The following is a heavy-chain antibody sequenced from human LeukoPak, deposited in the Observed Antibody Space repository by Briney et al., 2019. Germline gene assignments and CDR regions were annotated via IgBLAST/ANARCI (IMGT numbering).Heavy chain of an antibody. D-gene: IGHD6-25*01. CDR1: GYTLTSYY. CDR2: INPNSGGT. J-gene: IGHJ6*03. Sequence: ASVKASCKASGYTLTSYYIHWVRQAPGQGLEWMGWINPNSGGTNYAQKFQGRVTMTRDTSISTAYTELSRLRSDDTAVYYCARGAAGYYYYMDVWGKGTTVTVSS. V-gene: IGHV1-2*02. CDR3: ARGAAGYYYYMDV.